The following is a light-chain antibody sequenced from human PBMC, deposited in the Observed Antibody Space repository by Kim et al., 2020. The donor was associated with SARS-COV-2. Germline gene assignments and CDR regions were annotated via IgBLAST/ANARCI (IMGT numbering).Light chain of an antibody. Sequence: QSVLTQPPSASGSPGQSVTISCTGTSSDVGAYSYVSWYQQHPGKAPKLMIYEVIKRPSGVPDRFSGSKSGNTASLTVSGLHAEDEADYYCSSYAGGNDVVFGGGTQLTVL. J-gene: IGLJ2*01. CDR1: SSDVGAYSY. CDR3: SSYAGGNDVV. V-gene: IGLV2-8*01. CDR2: EVI.